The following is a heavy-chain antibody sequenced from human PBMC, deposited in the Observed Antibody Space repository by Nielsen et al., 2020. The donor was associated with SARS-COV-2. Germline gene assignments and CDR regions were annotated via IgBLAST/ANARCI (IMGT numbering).Heavy chain of an antibody. J-gene: IGHJ3*01. V-gene: IGHV3-21*01. CDR2: ISDSSTYI. Sequence: GESLKISCAASGFTFTGFTMNWVRQAPGKGLEWVSSISDSSTYIYYADSVKGRFTISRDNAKNSLYLQMNSLRAEDTAVYYCARDKFYSVVVLAAFDVWGQGTMVTVSS. CDR3: ARDKFYSVVVLAAFDV. CDR1: GFTFTGFT. D-gene: IGHD2-15*01.